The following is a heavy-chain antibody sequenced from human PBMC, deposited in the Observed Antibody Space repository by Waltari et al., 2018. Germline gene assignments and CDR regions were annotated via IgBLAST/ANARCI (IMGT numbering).Heavy chain of an antibody. D-gene: IGHD3-22*01. CDR3: ARKLYYYDSSGYWGWFDP. Sequence: EVQLVESGGGLVLPGGALRLSCAASGFTFSTYWMSWLRQAPGKGLEWVANIKQVGSEGFYVDSLKGRFTISRDNAKNSLYLQMSSLRAEDTAVYYCARKLYYYDSSGYWGWFDPWGQGTLVAVSS. J-gene: IGHJ5*02. CDR1: GFTFSTYW. V-gene: IGHV3-7*01. CDR2: IKQVGSEG.